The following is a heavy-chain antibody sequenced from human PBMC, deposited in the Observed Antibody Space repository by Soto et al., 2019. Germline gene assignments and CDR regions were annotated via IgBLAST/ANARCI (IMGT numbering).Heavy chain of an antibody. CDR3: ARSPYYDFWSGYYRGENYYYGMDV. V-gene: IGHV1-2*04. J-gene: IGHJ6*02. Sequence: ASVKVSCKASGYTFTGYYMHWVRQAPGQGLEWMGWINPNSGGTNYAQKFQGWVTMTRDTSISTAYMELSRLRSDDTAVYYCARSPYYDFWSGYYRGENYYYGMDVWGQGTTVTVAS. CDR1: GYTFTGYY. D-gene: IGHD3-3*01. CDR2: INPNSGGT.